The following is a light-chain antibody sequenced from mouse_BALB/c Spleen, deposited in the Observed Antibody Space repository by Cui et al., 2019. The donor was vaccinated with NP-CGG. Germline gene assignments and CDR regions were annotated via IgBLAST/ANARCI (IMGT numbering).Light chain of an antibody. CDR1: TRAVTTSNY. J-gene: IGLJ1*01. CDR3: ALWYSNHWV. Sequence: QAVVTQESALTTSPGDTVTLHLRSNTRAVTTSNYANWVQEKPDHLFTGLIGSTNNRAPGVPARFSGSLIGDKAARTITGAQTEDEAVYFCALWYSNHWVFGGGTKQTVL. V-gene: IGLV1*01. CDR2: STN.